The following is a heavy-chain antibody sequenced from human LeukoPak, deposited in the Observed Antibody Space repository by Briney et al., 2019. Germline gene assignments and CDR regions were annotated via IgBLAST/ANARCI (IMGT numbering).Heavy chain of an antibody. CDR2: IIPIFGIA. CDR3: ARDEGIAVAGVFDY. D-gene: IGHD6-19*01. J-gene: IGHJ4*02. V-gene: IGHV1-69*04. Sequence: SVKVCCKASGGTFSSYAISWVRQAPGQGLEWMGRIIPIFGIANYAQKFQGRVTITADKSTSTAYMELSSLRSEDTAVYYCARDEGIAVAGVFDYWGQGTLVTVPS. CDR1: GGTFSSYA.